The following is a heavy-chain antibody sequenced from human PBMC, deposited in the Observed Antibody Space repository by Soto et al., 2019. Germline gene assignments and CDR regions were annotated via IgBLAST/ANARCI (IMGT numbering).Heavy chain of an antibody. CDR2: IYYSGST. J-gene: IGHJ6*04. Sequence: LSLTCTVSGGSISSSSYYWGWIRQPPGKGLEWIGSIYYSGSTYYNPSLKSRVTISVDTSKNQFSLKLSSVTAADTAVYYCARHATSWEGGSYYFYYYGMDVWGKGTTVTLSS. D-gene: IGHD1-26*01. V-gene: IGHV4-39*01. CDR1: GGSISSSSYY. CDR3: ARHATSWEGGSYYFYYYGMDV.